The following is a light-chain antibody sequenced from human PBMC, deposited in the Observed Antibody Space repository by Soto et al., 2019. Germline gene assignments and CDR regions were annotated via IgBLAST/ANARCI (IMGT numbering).Light chain of an antibody. CDR2: GAS. CDR1: QSVTSSY. Sequence: EIVLTQSPGTLSLSPWERATLSCRASQSVTSSYLAWWQQKPGQAPRLLIYGASSRATGIPDRFSGSGSGTDFTLTISRLEPEDFAAYYCQQFSSYPLTVGGGTKVDI. J-gene: IGKJ4*01. V-gene: IGKV3-20*01. CDR3: QQFSSYPLT.